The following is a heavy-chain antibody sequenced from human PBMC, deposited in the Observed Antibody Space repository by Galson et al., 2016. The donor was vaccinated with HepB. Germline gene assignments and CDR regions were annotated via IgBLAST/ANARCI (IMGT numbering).Heavy chain of an antibody. Sequence: SVKVSCKASGYTFSSYAMHWVRQAPGQRPEWMGWINTANGNTKYSQKLQGRVTITRNTSASTAYMELSSLKSEDTAVYYCARGIFSGSYSTGWYYFDYWGQGILVTVSS. CDR2: INTANGNT. D-gene: IGHD1-26*01. V-gene: IGHV1-3*04. J-gene: IGHJ4*02. CDR1: GYTFSSYA. CDR3: ARGIFSGSYSTGWYYFDY.